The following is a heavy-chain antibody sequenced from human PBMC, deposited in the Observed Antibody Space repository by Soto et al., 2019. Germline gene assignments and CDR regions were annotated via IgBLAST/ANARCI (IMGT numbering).Heavy chain of an antibody. V-gene: IGHV1-18*01. CDR1: GYTFTSYG. D-gene: IGHD3-3*01. Sequence: QVQLVQSGAEVKKPGASVKVSCKASGYTFTSYGIGWVRQAPGQGLEWMGWISAYNGNTNYAQKLQGRVTMTTDTSTSTAYMELRSLRSDDTAVYYCARAHYDFWSGYEYYYGMDVWGQGTTVTVSS. CDR3: ARAHYDFWSGYEYYYGMDV. J-gene: IGHJ6*02. CDR2: ISAYNGNT.